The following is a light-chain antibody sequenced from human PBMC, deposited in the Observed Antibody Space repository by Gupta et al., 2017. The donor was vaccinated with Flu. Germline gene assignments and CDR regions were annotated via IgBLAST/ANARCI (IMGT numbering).Light chain of an antibody. CDR1: QSISSW. Sequence: DIQMTQSPSTLSASVGDRVTITCRASQSISSWLAWYQQKPGKAPKLLIYKASRVESGVPSRFSGSGSGTEFTLTISSRQPEDFATYYCQQENSYSYTFGQGTKMEIK. J-gene: IGKJ2*01. CDR3: QQENSYSYT. CDR2: KAS. V-gene: IGKV1-5*03.